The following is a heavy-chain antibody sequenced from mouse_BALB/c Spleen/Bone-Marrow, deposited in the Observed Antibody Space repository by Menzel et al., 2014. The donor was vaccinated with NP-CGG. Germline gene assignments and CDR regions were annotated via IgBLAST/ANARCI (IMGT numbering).Heavy chain of an antibody. CDR3: ASHYYDSSPFAY. D-gene: IGHD1-1*01. V-gene: IGHV5-12-2*01. Sequence: EVNLVESGGGLVQPGGSLKLSCAASGFTFSSYIMSWVRQTPEKRLEWVAYISNGGGSIYYPDTVKGRFTISRDNDKNTLYLQMGSLKSEDTAMYYCASHYYDSSPFAYWGQGTLVTVSA. CDR1: GFTFSSYI. J-gene: IGHJ3*01. CDR2: ISNGGGSI.